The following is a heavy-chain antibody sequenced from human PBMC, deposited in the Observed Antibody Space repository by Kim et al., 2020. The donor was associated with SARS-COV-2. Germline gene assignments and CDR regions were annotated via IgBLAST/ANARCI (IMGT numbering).Heavy chain of an antibody. CDR3: ATDLTTTGTTMY. D-gene: IGHD1-1*01. V-gene: IGHV1-24*01. Sequence: IYARKFQGRVTMTEDTSTDTAYMELSSLRSEDTAVYYCATDLTTTGTTMYWGQGTLVTVSS. J-gene: IGHJ4*02.